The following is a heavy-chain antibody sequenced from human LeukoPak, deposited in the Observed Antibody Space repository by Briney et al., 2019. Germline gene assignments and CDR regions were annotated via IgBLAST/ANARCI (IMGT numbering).Heavy chain of an antibody. V-gene: IGHV1-69*10. Sequence: ASVKVSCKASGGTFISYVISWVRQAPGEGLEWMGGAIPFLGTANYAQKFQDRITITAEKSMTTTYMELRSLRSADTAIYYCAILGTVPYWGQGTQITVSS. CDR3: AILGTVPY. D-gene: IGHD1-26*01. CDR1: GGTFISYV. CDR2: AIPFLGTA. J-gene: IGHJ4*02.